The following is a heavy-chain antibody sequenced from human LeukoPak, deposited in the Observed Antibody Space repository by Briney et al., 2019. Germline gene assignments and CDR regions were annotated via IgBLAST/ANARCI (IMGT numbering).Heavy chain of an antibody. Sequence: SETLSLTCTVYGGSFSGDCCNWICHPQPNGKERKWIVRLYSSTSTNYTPSLKSRVTISVDTSKNQFSLKLSSVTAADTAVYYCARDGVEYDSSGYAFDIWGQGTMVTVSS. CDR3: ARDGVEYDSSGYAFDI. CDR1: GGSFSGDC. CDR2: LYSSTST. D-gene: IGHD3-22*01. J-gene: IGHJ3*02. V-gene: IGHV4-61*02.